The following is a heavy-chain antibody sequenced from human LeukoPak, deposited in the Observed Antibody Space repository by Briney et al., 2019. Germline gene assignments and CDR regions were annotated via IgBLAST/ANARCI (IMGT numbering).Heavy chain of an antibody. V-gene: IGHV1-46*01. Sequence: ASVKVSCKSSGYTFTSYYMHWVRQAPGQGLEWMGVINPSGGSTSYAQKFQGRVTMTRDTSTSTVYMELSSLRSEDTAVYYCARDRRLFYYGMDVWGRGTTVTVSS. J-gene: IGHJ6*02. CDR2: INPSGGST. CDR3: ARDRRLFYYGMDV. CDR1: GYTFTSYY. D-gene: IGHD3-3*01.